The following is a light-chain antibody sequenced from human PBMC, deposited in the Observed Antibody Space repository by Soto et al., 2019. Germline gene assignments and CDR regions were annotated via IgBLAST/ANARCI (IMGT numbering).Light chain of an antibody. J-gene: IGLJ1*01. CDR1: KNDVGVYDF. Sequence: QSVLTQPPSASGSPGQSVTISCTGTKNDVGVYDFVSWYQHHPGKAPRLIIYEVVQRPSGVPARFSGSKSGNTASLTVSGLQAADEADYFCTSYAGSNTEVFGSGTKGTVL. CDR2: EVV. CDR3: TSYAGSNTEV. V-gene: IGLV2-8*01.